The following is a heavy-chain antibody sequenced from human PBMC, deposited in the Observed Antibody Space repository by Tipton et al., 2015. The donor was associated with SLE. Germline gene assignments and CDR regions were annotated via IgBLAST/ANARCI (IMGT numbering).Heavy chain of an antibody. Sequence: QLVQSGAEVKKPGASVKVSCKASGYTFTDYDISWVRQAPGQGLGWMGWISAYNGNANYVQTLQGRVTMTTDTSTTTAYMELRSLRSDDTAIYYCGRDGKEDAFDIWGQGTMVTVSS. CDR1: GYTFTDYD. D-gene: IGHD1-26*01. CDR3: GRDGKEDAFDI. CDR2: ISAYNGNA. V-gene: IGHV1-18*04. J-gene: IGHJ3*02.